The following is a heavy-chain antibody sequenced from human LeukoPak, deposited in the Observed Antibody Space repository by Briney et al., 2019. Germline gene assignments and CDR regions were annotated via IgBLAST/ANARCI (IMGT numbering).Heavy chain of an antibody. CDR2: INWNGDNT. Sequence: PGGSLRLSCAASGFTFDDYGMSWVRQAPGKGLEWVSGINWNGDNTNYADSLKGRFTISRDNAKNSLYLRMNSLGADDTAVYYCAREPPHVGMPGPGDYWGQGTLVTVSS. J-gene: IGHJ4*02. D-gene: IGHD2-15*01. V-gene: IGHV3-20*04. CDR1: GFTFDDYG. CDR3: AREPPHVGMPGPGDY.